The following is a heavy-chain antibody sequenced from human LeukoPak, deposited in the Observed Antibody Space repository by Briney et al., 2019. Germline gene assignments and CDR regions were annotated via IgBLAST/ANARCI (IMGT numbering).Heavy chain of an antibody. D-gene: IGHD3-10*01. CDR2: ISFDGTKK. J-gene: IGHJ4*02. Sequence: GGSLRLSCAASEFTFSTYNMHWVRQAPGKGLEWVAVISFDGTKKYYADSVKGRFTISRDNSKNTLFLQMNSLRAEDTAVYYCARERESTYGSVDFWGRGTLVTVSS. CDR1: EFTFSTYN. V-gene: IGHV3-30-3*01. CDR3: ARERESTYGSVDF.